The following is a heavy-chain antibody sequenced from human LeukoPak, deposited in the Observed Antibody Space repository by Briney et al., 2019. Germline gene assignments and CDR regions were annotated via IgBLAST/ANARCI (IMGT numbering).Heavy chain of an antibody. J-gene: IGHJ4*02. CDR2: IYYSGST. Sequence: SETLSLTCTVSGGSISSGGYYWNWIRQHPGKGLEWIGYIYYSGSTYYNPSLKSRVTISVDTSKNQFSLKLSSVTAADTAVYYCARAGYGDSFYTDYFDYWGQGTLVTVSS. V-gene: IGHV4-31*03. CDR3: ARAGYGDSFYTDYFDY. CDR1: GGSISSGGYY. D-gene: IGHD4-17*01.